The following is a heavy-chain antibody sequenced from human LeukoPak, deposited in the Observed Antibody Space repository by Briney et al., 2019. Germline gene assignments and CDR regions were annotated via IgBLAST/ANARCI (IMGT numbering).Heavy chain of an antibody. Sequence: ASVKVSCKASGYTFTGYYMHWVRQAPGQGLEWMGWISAYNGNTNYAQKLQGRVTMTTDTSTSTAYMELRSLRSDDTAVYYCARDRCPTIFRRGGGDYWGQGTLVTVSS. CDR1: GYTFTGYY. J-gene: IGHJ4*02. D-gene: IGHD3-9*01. CDR3: ARDRCPTIFRRGGGDY. CDR2: ISAYNGNT. V-gene: IGHV1-18*04.